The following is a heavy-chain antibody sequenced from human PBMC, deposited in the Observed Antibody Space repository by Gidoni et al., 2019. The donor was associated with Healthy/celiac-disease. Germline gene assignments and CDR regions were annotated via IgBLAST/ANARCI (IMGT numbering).Heavy chain of an antibody. D-gene: IGHD6-19*01. V-gene: IGHV3-7*03. CDR3: ARDHTAEQWPAYYFDY. Sequence: EVQLVESGGGLVQPGGSLSLPCAASGFHFSSDWMSWVRQAPGKGLEWVANIKQDGSEKYYVDSVKGRFTISRDNAKNSLYLQMNSLRAEDTAVYYCARDHTAEQWPAYYFDYWGQGTLVTVSS. CDR1: GFHFSSDW. J-gene: IGHJ4*02. CDR2: IKQDGSEK.